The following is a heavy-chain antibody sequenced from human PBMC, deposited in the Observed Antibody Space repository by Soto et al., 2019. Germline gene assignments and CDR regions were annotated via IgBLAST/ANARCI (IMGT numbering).Heavy chain of an antibody. Sequence: QLQLQESGPGLVKPSETLSLTCSVSGDSINSDKYYWGWIRQPPGKGLEWIGSIYFRGNTYYNPSLQTRVTISLATSKGQFSLKLNSVTAADSAVYFCARLEGLATISYYFDFWGQGALVTVSS. CDR1: GDSINSDKYY. CDR2: IYFRGNT. CDR3: ARLEGLATISYYFDF. V-gene: IGHV4-39*01. J-gene: IGHJ4*02. D-gene: IGHD3-9*01.